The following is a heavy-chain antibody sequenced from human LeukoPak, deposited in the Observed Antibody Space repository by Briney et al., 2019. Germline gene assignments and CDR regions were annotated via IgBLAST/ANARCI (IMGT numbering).Heavy chain of an antibody. J-gene: IGHJ4*02. CDR3: ARDGGTTYDY. Sequence: GGSLRLSCAASGFAFSSYSMNWVRQAPGKGLEWVSSISSSSSYIYYADSVKGRFTISRDNAKNSLYLQMNSLRAEDTAVYYCARDGGTTYDYWGQGTLVTVSS. V-gene: IGHV3-21*01. D-gene: IGHD1-1*01. CDR1: GFAFSSYS. CDR2: ISSSSSYI.